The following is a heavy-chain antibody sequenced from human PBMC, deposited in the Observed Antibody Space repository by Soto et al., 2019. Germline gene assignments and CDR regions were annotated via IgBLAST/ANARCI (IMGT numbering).Heavy chain of an antibody. J-gene: IGHJ6*02. D-gene: IGHD2-15*01. CDR2: INSDGSST. Sequence: PGASLRLSCAASGFTFSSYWMHWVRQAPGKRLVWVSRINSDGSSTSYADSVKGRFTINPDTSKNQFSLQLNSVTPEDTAVYYCARGWRQSGGYYYYYGMDVRGQGTTVTVSS. CDR3: ARGWRQSGGYYYYYGMDV. CDR1: GFTFSSYW. V-gene: IGHV3-74*01.